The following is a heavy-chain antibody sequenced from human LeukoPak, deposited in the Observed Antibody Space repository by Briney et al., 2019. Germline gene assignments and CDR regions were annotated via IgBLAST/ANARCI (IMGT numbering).Heavy chain of an antibody. D-gene: IGHD6-19*01. CDR1: GYTFTSYA. CDR2: INTNTGNP. V-gene: IGHV7-4-1*02. CDR3: ARDSGLNQWLVLTYYYYYMDV. Sequence: GASVKVSCKASGYTFTSYAMNWVRQAPGQGLEWMGWINTNTGNPAYAQGFTGRFVFSLDTSVSTAYLQISSLKAEDTAVYYCARDSGLNQWLVLTYYYYYMDVWGKGTTVTVSS. J-gene: IGHJ6*03.